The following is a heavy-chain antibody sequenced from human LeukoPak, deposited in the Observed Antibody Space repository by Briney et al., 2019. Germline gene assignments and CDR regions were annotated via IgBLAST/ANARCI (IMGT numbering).Heavy chain of an antibody. CDR2: IYYSGST. Sequence: PSETLSLTCTVSGGSISSSSYYWVWMRHPPGKGLEGIGSIYYSGSTYYNPSLKSRVTISVDTSKNQFSLRLTSVTAADTAVYYCARHTSMVRGVMQYYFDYWGQGTLATVSS. CDR3: ARHTSMVRGVMQYYFDY. D-gene: IGHD3-10*01. CDR1: GGSISSSSYY. J-gene: IGHJ4*02. V-gene: IGHV4-39*01.